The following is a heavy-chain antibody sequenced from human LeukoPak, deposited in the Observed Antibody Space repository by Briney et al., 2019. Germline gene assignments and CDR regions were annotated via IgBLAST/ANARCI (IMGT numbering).Heavy chain of an antibody. J-gene: IGHJ4*02. CDR3: AKGKDSVAGATNDY. CDR1: GFTFSSYW. CDR2: TNSDGSST. D-gene: IGHD6-19*01. V-gene: IGHV3-74*01. Sequence: GGSLRLSCAASGFTFSSYWMHWVRQAPGKGLVWVSRTNSDGSSTNYADSVKGRFTISRDNAKNTLYLQMNSLRAEDTAVYYCAKGKDSVAGATNDYWGQGTLVTVSS.